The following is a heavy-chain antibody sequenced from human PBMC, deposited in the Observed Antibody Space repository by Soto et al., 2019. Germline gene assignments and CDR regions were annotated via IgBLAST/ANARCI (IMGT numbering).Heavy chain of an antibody. Sequence: SETLSLTCTVSGGSISSGGYYWNWIRQHPGKGLEWIGYIYSSGSTYYNPSLRSRVTISVDTSKNQFSLRLTSVTAADTAVYYCASDLPAGVDAILPFYWGQGTLVTVSS. J-gene: IGHJ4*02. CDR3: ASDLPAGVDAILPFY. V-gene: IGHV4-31*03. CDR1: GGSISSGGYY. CDR2: IYSSGST. D-gene: IGHD2-15*01.